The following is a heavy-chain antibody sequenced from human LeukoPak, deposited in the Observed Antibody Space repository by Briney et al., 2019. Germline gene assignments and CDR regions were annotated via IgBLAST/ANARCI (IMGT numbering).Heavy chain of an antibody. V-gene: IGHV3-21*04. CDR2: ISSSSSYI. J-gene: IGHJ4*02. D-gene: IGHD4-17*01. CDR3: ARVRAGSGDFDFDY. Sequence: PGGSLRLSCAASGFTFSSYSMNWVRQAPGKGLEWVSSISSSSSYIYYADSVKGRFTISGDNAKNSLYLQMNSLRAEDTALYHCARVRAGSGDFDFDYWGQGTLVTVSS. CDR1: GFTFSSYS.